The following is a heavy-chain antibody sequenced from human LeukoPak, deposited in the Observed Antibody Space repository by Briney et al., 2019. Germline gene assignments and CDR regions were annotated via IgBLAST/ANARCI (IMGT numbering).Heavy chain of an antibody. CDR2: IYYSGST. D-gene: IGHD3-22*01. Sequence: SETLSLTCTVSGGSISSYYWSWIRQPPGKGLEWIGYIYYSGSTNYNPSLKSRVTISVDTSKNQFSLKLSSVTAADTAVYYCARATMIVVVSHFDYWGQGTLVTVSS. CDR3: ARATMIVVVSHFDY. J-gene: IGHJ4*02. CDR1: GGSISSYY. V-gene: IGHV4-59*01.